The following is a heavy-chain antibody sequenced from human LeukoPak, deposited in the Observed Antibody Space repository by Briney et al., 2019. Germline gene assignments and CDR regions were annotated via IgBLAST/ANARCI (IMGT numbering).Heavy chain of an antibody. CDR2: ISGSGGST. D-gene: IGHD3-10*01. J-gene: IGHJ3*02. CDR3: ARGDFFDSGSYYHDAFDI. Sequence: QTGGSLRLSCAASGFTFSSYAMSWIRQAPGKGLEWVSAISGSGGSTYYADSVKGRFTIARDNAKNSLYLQMNSLRAEDTAVYYCARGDFFDSGSYYHDAFDIWGQGTMVTVSS. CDR1: GFTFSSYA. V-gene: IGHV3-23*01.